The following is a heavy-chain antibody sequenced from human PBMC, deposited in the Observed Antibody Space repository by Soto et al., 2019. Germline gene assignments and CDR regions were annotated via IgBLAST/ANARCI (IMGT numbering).Heavy chain of an antibody. D-gene: IGHD4-17*01. CDR2: IKQDGSEK. CDR1: GFTFSSYW. V-gene: IGHV3-7*01. J-gene: IGHJ6*03. CDR3: ASDYGDNSRTTYYYYYYMDV. Sequence: GGSLRLSCAASGFTFSSYWMSWVRQAPGKGLEWVANIKQDGSEKYYVDSVKGRFTISRDNAKNSLYLQMNSLRAEDTAVYYCASDYGDNSRTTYYYYYYMDVWGKGTTVTVSS.